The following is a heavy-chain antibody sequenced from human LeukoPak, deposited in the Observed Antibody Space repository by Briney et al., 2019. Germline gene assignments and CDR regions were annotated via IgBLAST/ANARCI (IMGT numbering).Heavy chain of an antibody. CDR3: ARNTPETAARPLYYYYMDV. Sequence: GASVKVSCKASGGTFSSYAISWVRQAPGQGLEWMGGIIPIFGTANYAQKFQGRVTITTDESTSTAYMELSSLRSEDTAVYYCARNTPETAARPLYYYYMDVWGKGTTVTVSS. CDR1: GGTFSSYA. D-gene: IGHD6-6*01. J-gene: IGHJ6*03. V-gene: IGHV1-69*05. CDR2: IIPIFGTA.